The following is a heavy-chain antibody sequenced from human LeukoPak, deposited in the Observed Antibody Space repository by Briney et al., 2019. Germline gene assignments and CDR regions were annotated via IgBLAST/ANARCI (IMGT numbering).Heavy chain of an antibody. CDR3: AELGITMIGGV. Sequence: GGSLRLSCTGSGFIFSRYEMNWVRQAPGKGLEWVSYISSSGNTIYYADSVKGRFTISRDNAKNSLYLQMNSLRAEDTAVYYCAELGITMIGGVWGKGTTVTISS. CDR1: GFIFSRYE. D-gene: IGHD3-10*02. V-gene: IGHV3-48*03. J-gene: IGHJ6*04. CDR2: ISSSGNTI.